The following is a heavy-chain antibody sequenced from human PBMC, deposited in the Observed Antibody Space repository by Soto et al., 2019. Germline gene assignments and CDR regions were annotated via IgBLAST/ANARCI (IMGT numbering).Heavy chain of an antibody. J-gene: IGHJ4*02. CDR2: ISAYNGNT. CDR3: ARGVYYDSRGYKFFC. D-gene: IGHD3-22*01. CDR1: GYTFTSYG. V-gene: IGHV1-18*04. Sequence: ASVQVSCKASGYTFTSYGISWVRQAPGQGLEWMGWISAYNGNTNYAQKLQGRVTMTTDTSTSTAYMELRSLRYDDTAVYYCARGVYYDSRGYKFFCWGQGHLGTVSS.